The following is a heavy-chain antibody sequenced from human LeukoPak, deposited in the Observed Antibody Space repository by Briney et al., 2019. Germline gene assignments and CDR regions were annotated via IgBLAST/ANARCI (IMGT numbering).Heavy chain of an antibody. Sequence: PSQTLSLTCTVSGGSISSGSYYWNWIRQPAGEGLEWIGRIYTSGSTNYNPSLKSRVTISVDTSKNQFSLKLSSVTAADTAVYYCARDGLREWEEVGSRDAFDIWGQGTMVTVSS. V-gene: IGHV4-61*02. CDR3: ARDGLREWEEVGSRDAFDI. CDR2: IYTSGST. D-gene: IGHD1-26*01. J-gene: IGHJ3*02. CDR1: GGSISSGSYY.